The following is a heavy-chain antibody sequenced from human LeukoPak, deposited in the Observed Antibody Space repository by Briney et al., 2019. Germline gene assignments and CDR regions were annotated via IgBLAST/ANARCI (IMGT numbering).Heavy chain of an antibody. CDR1: GGSFSGYY. CDR2: INHSGST. J-gene: IGHJ5*02. D-gene: IGHD2-2*01. V-gene: IGHV4-34*01. Sequence: SETLSLTCAVYGGSFSGYYWSWIRQPPGKGLEWIGEINHSGSTNYNPSLKSRVTISVDTSKNQFSLKLSSVTAADTAVYYCARVYRLLSRWEFRFGFDPWGQGTLVTVSS. CDR3: ARVYRLLSRWEFRFGFDP.